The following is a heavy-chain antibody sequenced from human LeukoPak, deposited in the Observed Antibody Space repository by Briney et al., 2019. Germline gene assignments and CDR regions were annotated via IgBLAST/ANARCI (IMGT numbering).Heavy chain of an antibody. V-gene: IGHV3-21*01. Sequence: GGSLRLSCTASESTFSSFPMSWVRQAPGRGLEWISSISSSGSLIYYADSLKGRITVSRDNAKNSLYVQMNSLRAEDTAVYYCAKIGVSGQWYFDLWVRGTLVTVSS. CDR3: AKIGVSGQWYFDL. CDR1: ESTFSSFP. CDR2: ISSSGSLI. D-gene: IGHD5/OR15-5a*01. J-gene: IGHJ2*01.